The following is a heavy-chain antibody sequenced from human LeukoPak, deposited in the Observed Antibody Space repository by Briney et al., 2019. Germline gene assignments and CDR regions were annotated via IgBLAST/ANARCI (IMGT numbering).Heavy chain of an antibody. V-gene: IGHV3-48*03. J-gene: IGHJ5*02. CDR3: TRDIYGRGFDP. Sequence: GGSLRLSCAASGFTFSSYEMNWVRQAPGKGLEWVSYISSSGSTIYYADSVRGRFTISRDNAKNSLYLQMSSLRAEDTAVYYCTRDIYGRGFDPWGQGTLVTVSS. CDR1: GFTFSSYE. CDR2: ISSSGSTI. D-gene: IGHD3-10*02.